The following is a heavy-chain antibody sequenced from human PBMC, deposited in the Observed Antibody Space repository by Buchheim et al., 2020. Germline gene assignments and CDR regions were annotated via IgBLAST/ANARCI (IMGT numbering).Heavy chain of an antibody. J-gene: IGHJ4*02. D-gene: IGHD3-22*01. CDR2: FMGKTHGEAT. CDR1: GFTFSNAW. CDR3: TTYITTTSSGDY. Sequence: EVQLVESGGDLVKPGGSLRLSCAASGFTFSNAWLSWVRQAPGKGLEWVGRFMGKTHGEATGYAAPVRGRFTISRDDSKDMVYLQMNSLRTEDTAVYYCTTYITTTSSGDYWGQGTL. V-gene: IGHV3-15*01.